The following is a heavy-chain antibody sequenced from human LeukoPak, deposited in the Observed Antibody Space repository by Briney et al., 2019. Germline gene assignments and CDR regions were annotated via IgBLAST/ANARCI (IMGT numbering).Heavy chain of an antibody. V-gene: IGHV1-69*01. CDR2: ILPLFRTA. J-gene: IGHJ5*02. Sequence: SVPVSCKASGGTVSSYAITWVRQAPGQGLEWMGGILPLFRTANYAQKFQGRVTITADESTSTAYMELSSLRSEDTAVYYCARAAASNLYGEDWFDPWGQGTLVTVHS. D-gene: IGHD4-17*01. CDR1: GGTVSSYA. CDR3: ARAAASNLYGEDWFDP.